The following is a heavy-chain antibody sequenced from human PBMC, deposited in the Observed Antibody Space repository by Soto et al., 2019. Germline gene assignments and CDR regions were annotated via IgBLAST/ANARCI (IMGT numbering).Heavy chain of an antibody. CDR1: GFTFSSYA. Sequence: PGGSLRLSCAASGFTFSSYAMHWVRQAPGKGLEWVAVISYDGSNKYYADSVKGRFTISRDNSKNTLYLQMNSLRAEDTAVYYCASYPPGAVTTWGGDYYYYGMDVWGQGTTVTGSS. CDR2: ISYDGSNK. V-gene: IGHV3-30-3*01. CDR3: ASYPPGAVTTWGGDYYYYGMDV. D-gene: IGHD4-17*01. J-gene: IGHJ6*02.